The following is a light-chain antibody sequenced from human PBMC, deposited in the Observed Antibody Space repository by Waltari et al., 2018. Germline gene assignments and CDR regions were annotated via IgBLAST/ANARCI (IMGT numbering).Light chain of an antibody. CDR1: QSVLYTSNNKNC. CDR2: GAS. V-gene: IGKV4-1*01. Sequence: DIVMTQSPDSLAVSLGERAPINCKSSQSVLYTSNNKNCLAWYQQKQGQPPKLLISGASTRESGVPDRFSVSGSGTDFTLTISSLQAEDVAIYYCQQYYSRPQTFGQGTKVEIK. J-gene: IGKJ1*01. CDR3: QQYYSRPQT.